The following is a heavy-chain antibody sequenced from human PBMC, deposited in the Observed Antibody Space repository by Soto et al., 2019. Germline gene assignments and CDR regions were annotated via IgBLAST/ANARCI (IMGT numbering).Heavy chain of an antibody. J-gene: IGHJ4*02. V-gene: IGHV4-30-4*01. CDR1: GGSISSGDYY. Sequence: QVQLQESGPGLVKPSQTLSLTCTVSGGSISSGDYYWSWIRQPPGKGLEWIGYIYYSGSTYYNPSLKSRVTISVDTSKNQFSLKLSSVTAADTAVYYCARSKPSIVGGGGVIDYWGQGTLVTVSS. CDR3: ARSKPSIVGGGGVIDY. CDR2: IYYSGST. D-gene: IGHD1-26*01.